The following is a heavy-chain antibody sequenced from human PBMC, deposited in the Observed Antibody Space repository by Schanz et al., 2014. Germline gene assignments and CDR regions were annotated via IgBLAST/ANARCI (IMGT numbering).Heavy chain of an antibody. Sequence: VHLLESGGGLVQPGGSLRLSCSASGFTFSIYAMHWVRQAPGKGLEYVSAISHDGYSTYYADSVKGRFTISRDNSKNTVHLQMNSLRAEDTAVYYCAKQHIVRGVIYLNWFDSWGQGTLVTVSS. CDR2: ISHDGYST. CDR3: AKQHIVRGVIYLNWFDS. V-gene: IGHV3-64*04. CDR1: GFTFSIYA. J-gene: IGHJ5*01. D-gene: IGHD3-10*01.